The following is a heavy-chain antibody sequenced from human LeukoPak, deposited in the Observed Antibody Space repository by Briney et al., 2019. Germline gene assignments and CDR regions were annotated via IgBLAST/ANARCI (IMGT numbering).Heavy chain of an antibody. J-gene: IGHJ4*02. V-gene: IGHV3-30*02. D-gene: IGHD6-13*01. Sequence: GGSLRLSCAASGFTFSSYGMHWVRQAPGKGLEWVAFIRYDGSNKYYADSMKGRFTISRDNSKNTLYLQMNSLRAEDTAVYYCAKDGVAAARSRFDYWGQGTLVTVSS. CDR2: IRYDGSNK. CDR3: AKDGVAAARSRFDY. CDR1: GFTFSSYG.